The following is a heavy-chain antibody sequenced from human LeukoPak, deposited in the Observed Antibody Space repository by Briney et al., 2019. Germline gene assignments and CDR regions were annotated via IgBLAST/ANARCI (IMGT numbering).Heavy chain of an antibody. D-gene: IGHD3-10*01. CDR3: AKDQYNGEWFDP. CDR1: GFTFSSYG. Sequence: PGRSLRLSCAASGFTFSSYGMHWVRQAPGKGLEWVAVIWYDGSNKYYADSVKGRFTISRDNSKNTLYLQMNSLRAEDTAVYYCAKDQYNGEWFDPWGQGTLVTVSS. V-gene: IGHV3-33*06. CDR2: IWYDGSNK. J-gene: IGHJ5*02.